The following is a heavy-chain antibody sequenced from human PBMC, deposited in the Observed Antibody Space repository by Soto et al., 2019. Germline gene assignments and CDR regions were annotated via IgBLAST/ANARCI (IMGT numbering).Heavy chain of an antibody. CDR2: ISYDGSNK. V-gene: IGHV3-30*18. J-gene: IGHJ4*02. D-gene: IGHD6-19*01. CDR1: GFTFSSYG. Sequence: GGSLRLSCAASGFTFSSYGMHWVRQAPGKGLEWVAVISYDGSNKYYADSVKGRFTISRDNSKNTLYLQMNSLRAEDTAVYYCAKSEQWLASYYFDYWGQGTLVTVSS. CDR3: AKSEQWLASYYFDY.